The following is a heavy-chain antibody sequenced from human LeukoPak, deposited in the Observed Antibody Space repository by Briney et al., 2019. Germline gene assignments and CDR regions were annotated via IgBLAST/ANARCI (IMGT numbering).Heavy chain of an antibody. CDR3: VRGGPSTWF. D-gene: IGHD3-22*01. Sequence: GGSLRLSCTASGFTFKLYWMHWVRQVPGKGPVWVARINDDGSDTVYADSVKGRFTISRDDAKNMLFLQMNSLRGEDTAVYHCVRGGPSTWFWGQGTLVTVSS. CDR1: GFTFKLYW. CDR2: INDDGSDT. J-gene: IGHJ4*02. V-gene: IGHV3-74*01.